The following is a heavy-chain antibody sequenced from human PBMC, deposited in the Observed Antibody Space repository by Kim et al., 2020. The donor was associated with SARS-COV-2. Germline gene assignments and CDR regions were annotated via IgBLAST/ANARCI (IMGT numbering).Heavy chain of an antibody. Sequence: PSRKSRVTISVETSKNQFSLKLSSVTAADTAVYYCARDSGWYGGDDAFDIWGQGTMVTVSS. V-gene: IGHV4-59*01. D-gene: IGHD6-19*01. J-gene: IGHJ3*02. CDR3: ARDSGWYGGDDAFDI.